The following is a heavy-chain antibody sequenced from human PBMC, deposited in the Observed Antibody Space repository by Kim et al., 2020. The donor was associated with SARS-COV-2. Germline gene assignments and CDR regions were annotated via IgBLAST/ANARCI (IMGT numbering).Heavy chain of an antibody. CDR1: GFNFDGYT. D-gene: IGHD2-21*01. CDR2: ITRDGATT. V-gene: IGHV3-43*01. J-gene: IGHJ4*02. CDR3: TKDATLIPFDY. Sequence: GGSLRLSCAASGFNFDGYTMHWVRQIPRKGLEWVSFITRDGATTHYADSVKGRFTISRDNSRNSLYLQMNSLRTEDTALYYCTKDATLIPFDYWVQGTLV.